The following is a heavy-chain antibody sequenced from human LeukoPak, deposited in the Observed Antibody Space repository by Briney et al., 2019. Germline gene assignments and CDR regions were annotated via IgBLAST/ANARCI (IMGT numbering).Heavy chain of an antibody. Sequence: SQTLSLTCAISGDSVSSNSAAWNWIRQSPSRVLEWLGRTYYRSKWYNDYAVSVKSRITINPDTSKNQFSLQLNSVTPEDTAMYYCARDRVVATATSYFDYWGQGTLVTVSS. J-gene: IGHJ4*02. CDR3: ARDRVVATATSYFDY. CDR1: GDSVSSNSAA. CDR2: TYYRSKWYN. D-gene: IGHD2-15*01. V-gene: IGHV6-1*01.